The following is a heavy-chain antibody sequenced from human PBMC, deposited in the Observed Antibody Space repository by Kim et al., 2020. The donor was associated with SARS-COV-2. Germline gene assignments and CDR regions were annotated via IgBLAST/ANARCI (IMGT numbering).Heavy chain of an antibody. J-gene: IGHJ4*02. V-gene: IGHV5-51*01. CDR1: GYSFTSYW. CDR3: ATTTYGSGSYQYYFDY. D-gene: IGHD3-10*01. Sequence: GESLKISCKGSGYSFTSYWIGWVRQMPGKGLEWMGIIYPGDSDTRYSPSFQGQVTISADKSISTAYLQWSSLKASDTAMYYCATTTYGSGSYQYYFDYWGQGTLVTVSS. CDR2: IYPGDSDT.